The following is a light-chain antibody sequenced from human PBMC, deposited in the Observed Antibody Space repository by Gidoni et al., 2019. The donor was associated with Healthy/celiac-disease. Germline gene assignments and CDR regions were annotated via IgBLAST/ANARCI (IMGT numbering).Light chain of an antibody. CDR2: GKN. J-gene: IGLJ1*01. CDR1: SLRSYY. CDR3: KSRDSSGNPSV. V-gene: IGLV3-19*01. Sequence: SSELTQDPAVPVALGQTVRSTCQGDSLRSYYASWYQQKPGQAPELVIYGKNNRPSGIPDRFSGSNSGNTASLAITGVQAEDEADYYCKSRDSSGNPSVFGTGTKVTVL.